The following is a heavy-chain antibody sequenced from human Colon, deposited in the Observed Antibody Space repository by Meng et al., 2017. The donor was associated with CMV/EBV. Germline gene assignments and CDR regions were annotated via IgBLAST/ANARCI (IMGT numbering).Heavy chain of an antibody. Sequence: GEFLKISCSASGLNFSSYIFNWVRHVPGKGLEWVGSITGASDYIYVVASLRGRFTISRDNAQNSLSLQMNSLRAGDTAVYYCARVRDSKLYYGMDVWGQGTTVTVSS. J-gene: IGHJ6*02. CDR2: ITGASDYI. CDR1: GLNFSSYI. CDR3: ARVRDSKLYYGMDV. V-gene: IGHV3-21*01. D-gene: IGHD2-15*01.